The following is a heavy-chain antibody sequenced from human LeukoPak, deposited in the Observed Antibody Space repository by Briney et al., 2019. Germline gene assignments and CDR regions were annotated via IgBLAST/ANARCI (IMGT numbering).Heavy chain of an antibody. Sequence: GGSLRLSCAASGFTFSDYYMSWIRQAPGKGLEWVSYISSSGSTIYYADSVKGRFTISRENAKNSLYLQMNSLRAEDTAVYYCARCIAATPYAFDIWGQGTMVTVSS. CDR2: ISSSGSTI. CDR3: ARCIAATPYAFDI. D-gene: IGHD6-13*01. J-gene: IGHJ3*02. CDR1: GFTFSDYY. V-gene: IGHV3-11*01.